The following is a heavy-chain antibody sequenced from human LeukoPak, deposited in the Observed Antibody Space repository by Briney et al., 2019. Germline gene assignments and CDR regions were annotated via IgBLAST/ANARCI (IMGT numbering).Heavy chain of an antibody. CDR3: AYDGIHYYYSSCYYF. V-gene: IGHV3-23*01. CDR2: ISGSGGST. D-gene: IGHD3-22*01. J-gene: IGHJ4*02. Sequence: GGSLRLSCAASGFTFSGYAMSWVRQAPGKGLGWVSGISGSGGSTYYADSVKGRFTISRDNSKNTLYLQMNSLRVEDKAVYYCAYDGIHYYYSSCYYFGGQGTLVTVSS. CDR1: GFTFSGYA.